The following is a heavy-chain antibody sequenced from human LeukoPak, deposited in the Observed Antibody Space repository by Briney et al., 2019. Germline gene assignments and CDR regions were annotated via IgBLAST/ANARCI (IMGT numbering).Heavy chain of an antibody. CDR3: ASSVGSSTFEN. J-gene: IGHJ4*02. D-gene: IGHD6-13*01. Sequence: AGGSLRLSCGTSGFTFSSYAMSWVRQAPGKGLEWVSLITAIAGDTYYADSVKGRFTISRDNSRNTVYLQMNSLRVEDTAVYYCASSVGSSTFENWGQGTLVTVSS. V-gene: IGHV3-23*01. CDR2: ITAIAGDT. CDR1: GFTFSSYA.